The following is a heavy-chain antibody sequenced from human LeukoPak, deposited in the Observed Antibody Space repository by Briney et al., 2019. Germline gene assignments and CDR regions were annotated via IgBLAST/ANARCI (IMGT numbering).Heavy chain of an antibody. CDR3: ARRLTQYDCFDP. CDR2: TYYRSTWYN. V-gene: IGHV6-1*01. J-gene: IGHJ5*02. CDR1: GDSVSSNSVT. Sequence: SQTPSLTCAISGDSVSSNSVTWNWIRQSPSRGLEWLGRTYYRSTWYNDYAVSVRGRITVNPDTSKNQFSLHLNSVTPEDTAVYYCARRLTQYDCFDPWGQGILVTVSS. D-gene: IGHD2-2*01.